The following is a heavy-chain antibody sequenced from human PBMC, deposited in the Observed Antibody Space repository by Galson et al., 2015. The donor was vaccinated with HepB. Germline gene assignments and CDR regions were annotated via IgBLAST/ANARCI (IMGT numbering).Heavy chain of an antibody. V-gene: IGHV1-3*01. CDR2: INAGNGNT. CDR3: ARDSAGITMIY. J-gene: IGHJ4*02. Sequence: SVKVSCKASGYTLTSHAMHWVRQAPGQRLEWMGWINAGNGNTKYSQKFQGRVTITRDTSASTAYMELSSLRSEDTAVYYCARDSAGITMIYWGQGTLVTVSS. CDR1: GYTLTSHA. D-gene: IGHD3-22*01.